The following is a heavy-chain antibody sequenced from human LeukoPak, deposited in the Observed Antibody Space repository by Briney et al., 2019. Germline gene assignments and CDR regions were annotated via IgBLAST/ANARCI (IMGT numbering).Heavy chain of an antibody. CDR1: GFSFSGHW. V-gene: IGHV3-74*01. J-gene: IGHJ4*02. CDR2: ISPTGSTT. Sequence: GGSLRLSCTAYGFSFSGHWMHWARQLPGKGLVWVSRISPTGSTTSYADSVKGRFTVSRDNAKNTLYLQVNNLRAEDTAVYYCARGPNSNWSGLDFWGQGTLLTVSS. CDR3: ARGPNSNWSGLDF. D-gene: IGHD6-6*01.